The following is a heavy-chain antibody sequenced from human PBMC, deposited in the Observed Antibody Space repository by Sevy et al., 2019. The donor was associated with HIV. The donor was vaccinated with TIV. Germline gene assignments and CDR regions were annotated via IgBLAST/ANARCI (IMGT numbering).Heavy chain of an antibody. J-gene: IGHJ6*02. CDR1: GFTVSSNY. CDR3: ASSRYCSSTSCYGAVDYYYGMDV. CDR2: IYSGGST. Sequence: GGSLRLSCAASGFTVSSNYMSWVRQAPGKGLEWVSVIYSGGSTYYADSVKGRFTISRDNSKNTLYLQMNSLRAEDTAVYYCASSRYCSSTSCYGAVDYYYGMDVWGQGTTVTVSS. D-gene: IGHD2-2*01. V-gene: IGHV3-53*01.